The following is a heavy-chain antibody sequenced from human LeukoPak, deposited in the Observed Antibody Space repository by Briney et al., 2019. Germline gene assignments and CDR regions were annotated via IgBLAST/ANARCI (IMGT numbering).Heavy chain of an antibody. CDR3: ATNAGHCSSTSCSWFDP. CDR1: RGSISRSSYY. V-gene: IGHV4-39*01. CDR2: IYYSGTT. J-gene: IGHJ5*02. Sequence: PSETLSLTCTVSRGSISRSSYYWGWIRQPPGKGLEWIGSIYYSGTTYYNPSLKSRVTISVDTSKDQFSLRLSSVTAADTAVYYCATNAGHCSSTSCSWFDPWGQGTLVTVSS. D-gene: IGHD2-2*01.